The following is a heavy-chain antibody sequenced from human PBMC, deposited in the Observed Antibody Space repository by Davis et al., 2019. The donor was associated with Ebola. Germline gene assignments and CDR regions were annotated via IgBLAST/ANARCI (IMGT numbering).Heavy chain of an antibody. J-gene: IGHJ6*03. CDR2: ISVYNGNT. CDR1: GYSLITYG. CDR3: ARGSVYFRYYYYYYYMDV. D-gene: IGHD2/OR15-2a*01. Sequence: AASVKVSCKASGYSLITYGINWVRQAPGQGLEWMGWISVYNGNTNYAQKFQGRVTMTTDTSTSTAYMELRSLRSDDTAVYYCARGSVYFRYYYYYYYMDVWGKGTTVTVSS. V-gene: IGHV1-18*04.